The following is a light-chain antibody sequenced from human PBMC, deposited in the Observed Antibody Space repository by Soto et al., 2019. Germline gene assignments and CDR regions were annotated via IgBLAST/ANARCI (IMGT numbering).Light chain of an antibody. CDR3: SSYASNSPYV. CDR2: EVS. CDR1: SSDVGGYNT. Sequence: QSVLTQPASVSGSPGQSITISCTGTSSDVGGYNTVSWYQQRPGKAPKLMIYEVSSRPSGISNRFSGSKSGNTASLTISGLQAEDEADYYCSSYASNSPYVFGTGTKVTVL. J-gene: IGLJ1*01. V-gene: IGLV2-14*01.